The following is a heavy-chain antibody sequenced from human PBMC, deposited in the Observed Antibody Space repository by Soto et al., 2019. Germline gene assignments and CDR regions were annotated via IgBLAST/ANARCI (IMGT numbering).Heavy chain of an antibody. Sequence: KPSETLSLTCAVYGGSFSGYYWSWIRQPPGKGLEWIGEINHSGSTNYNPSLKSRVTISVDTSKNQFSLKLSSVTAADTAVYYCARPYSGYDYYFDYWGQGTLVTVSS. V-gene: IGHV4-34*01. CDR1: GGSFSGYY. CDR3: ARPYSGYDYYFDY. J-gene: IGHJ4*02. D-gene: IGHD5-12*01. CDR2: INHSGST.